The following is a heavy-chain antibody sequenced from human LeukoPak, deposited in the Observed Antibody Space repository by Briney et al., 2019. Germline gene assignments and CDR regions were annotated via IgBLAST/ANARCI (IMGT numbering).Heavy chain of an antibody. D-gene: IGHD3-10*01. CDR2: ISGSGGST. V-gene: IGHV3-23*01. Sequence: GGSLRFSCAASGFTFSSYAMSWVRQAPGEGLEWVSAISGSGGSTYYADSVKGRFTISRDNSKNTLYLQMNSLRAEGTAVYYCARINYYGSGSYSSLFDYWGQGTLVTVSS. J-gene: IGHJ4*02. CDR1: GFTFSSYA. CDR3: ARINYYGSGSYSSLFDY.